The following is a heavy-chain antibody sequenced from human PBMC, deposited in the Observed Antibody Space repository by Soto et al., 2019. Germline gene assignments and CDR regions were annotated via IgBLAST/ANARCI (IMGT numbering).Heavy chain of an antibody. CDR2: VKEDGSVK. CDR3: VRDGSSGWHFHY. D-gene: IGHD6-19*01. Sequence: EVQLVESGGGLVQPGGSLRLSCAASGFTFTTHWMSWVRQAAGKGLERVANVKEDGSVKYYVDSVKGRFTISGYYAKNSLYVQLNSPGAEDTAVYYCVRDGSSGWHFHYWGLGTLVTVSA. CDR1: GFTFTTHW. V-gene: IGHV3-7*01. J-gene: IGHJ4*02.